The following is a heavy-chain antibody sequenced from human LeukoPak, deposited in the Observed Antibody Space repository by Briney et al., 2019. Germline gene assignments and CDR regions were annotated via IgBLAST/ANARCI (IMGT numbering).Heavy chain of an antibody. CDR3: ARARCGGETRPICYFDY. CDR1: GGSISSYY. CDR2: IYTSGST. Sequence: SETLSLTCTVSGGSISSYYWSWIRQPAGKGLEWIGRIYTSGSTNYNPSLKSRVTMSVDTSKNQFSLKLSSVTAADTAVYYCARARCGGETRPICYFDYWGQGTLVTVSS. D-gene: IGHD2-21*01. J-gene: IGHJ4*02. V-gene: IGHV4-4*07.